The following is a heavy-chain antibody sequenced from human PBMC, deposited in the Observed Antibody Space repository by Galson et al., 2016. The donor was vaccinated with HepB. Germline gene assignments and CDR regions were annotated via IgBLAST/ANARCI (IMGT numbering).Heavy chain of an antibody. D-gene: IGHD4-23*01. Sequence: SVKVSCKASGYTFANYGLTWVRQAPGQGLEWMGWINTNTGSPTYAQGLTGRIVFSLDTSVSTTYLQIYSLQAGDTAVYYCARDRGGYSDFWGQGTLVTVSS. CDR3: ARDRGGYSDF. CDR2: INTNTGSP. V-gene: IGHV7-4-1*01. CDR1: GYTFANYG. J-gene: IGHJ4*02.